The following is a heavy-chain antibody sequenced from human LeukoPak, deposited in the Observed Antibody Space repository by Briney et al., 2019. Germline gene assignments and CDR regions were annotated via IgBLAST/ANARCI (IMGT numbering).Heavy chain of an antibody. V-gene: IGHV4-61*08. D-gene: IGHD3-16*01. J-gene: IGHJ4*02. CDR2: IYYSGST. CDR3: ASAYDYVWGVFDY. Sequence: SETLSLTCAVSGGSISSGGYSWSWIRQPPGKGLEWIGYIYYSGSTNYNPSLKSRVTISVDTSKNQFSLKLSSVTAADTAVYYCASAYDYVWGVFDYWGQGTLVTVSS. CDR1: GGSISSGGYS.